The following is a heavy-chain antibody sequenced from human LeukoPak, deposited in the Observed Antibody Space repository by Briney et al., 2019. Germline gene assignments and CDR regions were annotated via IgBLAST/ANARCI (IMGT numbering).Heavy chain of an antibody. CDR3: ARRRYSGGYASFDY. Sequence: PSETLSCNGSGYGGSFCGYYWSWIRTPQGKGLEWRGEINHSGSTNYDPSHKSRVTISVDTSKNQSTLTLSSVTAAVTAEYYCARRRYSGGYASFDYWGQGTLVTVSS. J-gene: IGHJ4*02. D-gene: IGHD1-26*01. CDR2: INHSGST. V-gene: IGHV4-34*01. CDR1: GGSFCGYY.